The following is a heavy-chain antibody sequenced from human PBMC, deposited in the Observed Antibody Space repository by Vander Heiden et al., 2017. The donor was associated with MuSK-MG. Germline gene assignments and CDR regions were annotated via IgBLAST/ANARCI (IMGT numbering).Heavy chain of an antibody. J-gene: IGHJ4*02. V-gene: IGHV3-23*04. CDR1: GFTFSSYA. CDR2: ISGSGGRT. D-gene: IGHD6-13*01. CDR3: AKLIASAGTPEIDC. Sequence: EVQLVESGGGLVQPGGSLRLSCAASGFTFSSYAMSWVRQAPGKGLEWVSSISGSGGRTYYADSVKGRFTISRDNSKNTLYLQLKSLRAEDTAVFYCAKLIASAGTPEIDCWGQGTLVTVSS.